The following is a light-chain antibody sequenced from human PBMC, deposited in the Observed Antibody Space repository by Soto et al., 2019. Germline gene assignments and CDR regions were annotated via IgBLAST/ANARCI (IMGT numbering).Light chain of an antibody. CDR1: QSISNW. Sequence: DIQMTQSPSTVSASVGDRVTITCRASQSISNWLAWYQQKPGKVPKLLIHKASTLESGVPSRFSGSGSGTEFSLTISSLQPDDFATYYCQQYSTSRTFGQGTKVEVK. J-gene: IGKJ1*01. V-gene: IGKV1-5*03. CDR3: QQYSTSRT. CDR2: KAS.